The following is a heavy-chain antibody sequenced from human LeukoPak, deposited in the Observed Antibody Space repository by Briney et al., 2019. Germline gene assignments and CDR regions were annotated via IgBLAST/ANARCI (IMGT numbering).Heavy chain of an antibody. CDR3: AGGSGWTSDY. D-gene: IGHD6-19*01. V-gene: IGHV3-7*03. Sequence: KTGGSLRLSCAASGFTFSSYGMHWVRQAPGKGLEWVANIKDDGSERNYMDSVKGRFTISRDNGKNLLHLQMNSLRAEDTAVYFCAGGSGWTSDYWGQGTLVTVSS. J-gene: IGHJ4*02. CDR2: IKDDGSER. CDR1: GFTFSSYG.